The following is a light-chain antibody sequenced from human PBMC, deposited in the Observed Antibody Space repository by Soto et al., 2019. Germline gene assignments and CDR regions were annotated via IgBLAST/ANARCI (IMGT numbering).Light chain of an antibody. CDR3: QQYGSSPRT. V-gene: IGKV3-20*01. CDR2: GAS. J-gene: IGKJ1*01. CDR1: QSVSSSF. Sequence: ENVLTQSPGTLSLSPGERATLSCRASQSVSSSFLAWHQQKPGQAPRLLIYGASSRATGIPKSFSGSGSGTDFTLTISRLEPEDFAVYYCQQYGSSPRTFGQGTKVEIK.